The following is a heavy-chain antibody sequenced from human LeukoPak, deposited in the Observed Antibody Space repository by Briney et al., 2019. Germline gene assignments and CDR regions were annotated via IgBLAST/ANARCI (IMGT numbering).Heavy chain of an antibody. D-gene: IGHD3-10*01. CDR2: IRGSGGST. V-gene: IGHV3-23*01. J-gene: IGHJ4*02. CDR1: GFTFSSYA. CDR3: NYGSGSYDN. Sequence: GGSLRLSCAASGFTFSSYAMSWVRQAPGKGLEWVSAIRGSGGSTYYADSVKGRFTISRDNSKNTLYLQMNSLRAEDTAVYYCNYGSGSYDNWGQGTLVTVSS.